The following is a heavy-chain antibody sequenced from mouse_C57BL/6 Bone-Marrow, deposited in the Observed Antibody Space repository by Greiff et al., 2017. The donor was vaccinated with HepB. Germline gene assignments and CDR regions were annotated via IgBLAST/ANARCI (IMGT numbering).Heavy chain of an antibody. CDR1: GHTFTDYE. CDR2: IDPETGGT. J-gene: IGHJ3*01. D-gene: IGHD2-4*01. CDR3: TRDYDGAY. Sequence: QVQLQQSGAELVRPGASVTLSCKASGHTFTDYEMHWVKQTPVHGLEWIGAIDPETGGTAYNQKFKGKAILTADKSYSTAYMELRSLTSEDSAVYYCTRDYDGAYWGQGTLVTVSA. V-gene: IGHV1-15*01.